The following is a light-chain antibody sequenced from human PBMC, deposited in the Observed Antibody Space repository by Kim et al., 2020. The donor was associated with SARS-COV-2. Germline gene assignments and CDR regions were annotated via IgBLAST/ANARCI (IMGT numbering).Light chain of an antibody. CDR1: SLRSYY. CDR2: GKN. CDR3: NSRDSSGPVV. Sequence: SSELTQDPAVSVALGQTVRITCQGDSLRSYYASWYQQKPGQAPVLVIYGKNNRPSGIPDRFSGSSSENTASLTITGAQAEDEADYYCNSRDSSGPVVFGGGTQLTVL. V-gene: IGLV3-19*01. J-gene: IGLJ2*01.